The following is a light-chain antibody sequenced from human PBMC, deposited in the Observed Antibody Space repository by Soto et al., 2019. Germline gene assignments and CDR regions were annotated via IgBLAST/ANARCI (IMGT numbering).Light chain of an antibody. Sequence: EIVMTQSPATLSVSPGERATLSCRGSQSVSSNLAWYQQKPGQAPRLLIYGASTRATGIPARFSGSGSGTEFTLTISSLQPEDFAVYYCQQYNSGPHTFGQGTRLEIK. CDR3: QQYNSGPHT. CDR2: GAS. V-gene: IGKV3-15*01. CDR1: QSVSSN. J-gene: IGKJ5*01.